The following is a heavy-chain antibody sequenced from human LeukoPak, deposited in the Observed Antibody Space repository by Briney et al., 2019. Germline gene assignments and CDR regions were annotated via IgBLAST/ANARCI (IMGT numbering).Heavy chain of an antibody. V-gene: IGHV3-30-3*01. CDR1: GFTFSSYA. CDR2: ISYDGSNK. J-gene: IGHJ4*02. Sequence: PGGSLRLSCAASGFTFSSYAMHWVRQAPGKGLEWVAVISYDGSNKYYADSVKGRFTISRDNSKNTLYLQMNSLRAEDTAVYYCARDSPSYSSTFDYWGQGTLVTVSS. D-gene: IGHD6-13*01. CDR3: ARDSPSYSSTFDY.